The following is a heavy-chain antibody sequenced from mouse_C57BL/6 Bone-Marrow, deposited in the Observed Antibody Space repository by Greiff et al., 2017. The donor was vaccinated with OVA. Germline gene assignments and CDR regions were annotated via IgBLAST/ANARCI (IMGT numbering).Heavy chain of an antibody. Sequence: VQLQQSGAELVKPGASVKLSCKASGYTFTSYWMHWVKQRPGQGLEWIGMIHPNSGSTNYNEKFKSKATLTVDKSSSTAYMQLSSLTSEDSAVYYCARRAIGYDGYYYWYFDVWGTGTTVTVSS. CDR2: IHPNSGST. V-gene: IGHV1-64*01. CDR1: GYTFTSYW. D-gene: IGHD2-3*01. J-gene: IGHJ1*03. CDR3: ARRAIGYDGYYYWYFDV.